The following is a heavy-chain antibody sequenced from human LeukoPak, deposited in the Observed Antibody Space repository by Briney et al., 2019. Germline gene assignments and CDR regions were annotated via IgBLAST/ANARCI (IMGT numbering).Heavy chain of an antibody. CDR1: GGSFSGYY. D-gene: IGHD6-19*01. V-gene: IGHV4-34*01. CDR3: AREIPGIAVAGMVDP. J-gene: IGHJ5*02. Sequence: SETLSLTCAVYGGSFSGYYWSWIREPPGRGLGWIGEINHSGSPNYNPSLKSRVTISVDTSKNQFSLKLSSVTAADTAVYYCAREIPGIAVAGMVDPWGQGTLVTVSS. CDR2: INHSGSP.